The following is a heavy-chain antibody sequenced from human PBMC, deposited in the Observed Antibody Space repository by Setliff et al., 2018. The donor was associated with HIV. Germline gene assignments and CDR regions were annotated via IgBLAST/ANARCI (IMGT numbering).Heavy chain of an antibody. Sequence: LSLTCAVSGYSISSGYYWGWIRQPPGKGLEWIGSVDHSGTSYSNPSLKSRVTVSKDRSNTRFSLKMTSVTAADTAVYYCARPGRASYYYYMDVWGKGTTVTVSS. D-gene: IGHD3-10*01. CDR3: ARPGRASYYYYMDV. CDR2: VDHSGTS. CDR1: GYSISSGYY. V-gene: IGHV4-38-2*01. J-gene: IGHJ6*03.